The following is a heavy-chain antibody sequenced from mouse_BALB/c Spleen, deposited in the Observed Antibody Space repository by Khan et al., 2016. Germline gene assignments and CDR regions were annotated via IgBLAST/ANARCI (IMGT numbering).Heavy chain of an antibody. D-gene: IGHD1-1*01. Sequence: QIQLVQSGPELKRPGKTVKISCKASGYTFTNYGINWVKQAPGKGLKWMGWITTYSGESTYADDFKGRFAFSLDTSANTAYLQINTLKNEDTATYFCERDRYYDGSSRYIDDWGAGTTVTVSS. CDR1: GYTFTNYG. J-gene: IGHJ1*01. V-gene: IGHV9-3-1*01. CDR3: ERDRYYDGSSRYIDD. CDR2: ITTYSGES.